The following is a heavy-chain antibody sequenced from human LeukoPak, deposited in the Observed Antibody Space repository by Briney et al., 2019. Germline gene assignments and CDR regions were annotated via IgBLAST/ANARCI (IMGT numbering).Heavy chain of an antibody. CDR2: INLNSGGT. CDR3: ARGMATMYFDD. CDR1: GYTFTDYY. J-gene: IGHJ4*02. Sequence: GASVKVSXKASGYTFTDYYMDWVRQAPGQGLEWMGRINLNSGGTKYAQKFQGRVTMTRDTSISTAYMELSRLRSDDTAVYYCARGMATMYFDDWGQGTLVTVSS. D-gene: IGHD5-12*01. V-gene: IGHV1-2*06.